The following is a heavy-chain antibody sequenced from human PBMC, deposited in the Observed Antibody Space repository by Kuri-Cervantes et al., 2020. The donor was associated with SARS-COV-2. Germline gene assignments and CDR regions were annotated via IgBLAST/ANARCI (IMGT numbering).Heavy chain of an antibody. CDR3: ARGTSYDSSGFYYYYGMDV. J-gene: IGHJ6*02. V-gene: IGHV1-69*13. CDR1: GYTFTSYY. Sequence: SVKVSCKASGYTFTSYYMHWVRQAPGQGLEWMGGIIPIFGTANYAQKFQGRVTITADESTSTAYMELSSLRSEDTAVYYCARGTSYDSSGFYYYYGMDVWGQGTTVTVSS. CDR2: IIPIFGTA. D-gene: IGHD3-22*01.